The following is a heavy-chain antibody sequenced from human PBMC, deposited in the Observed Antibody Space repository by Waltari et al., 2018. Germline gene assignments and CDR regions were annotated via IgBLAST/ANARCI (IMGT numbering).Heavy chain of an antibody. V-gene: IGHV1-2*02. J-gene: IGHJ6*02. CDR2: INPNSGGT. D-gene: IGHD6-13*01. CDR3: ARDSSSGNGMDV. Sequence: QAPGQGLEWMGWINPNSGGTNIAQKFQGRVTVTSDTSIKTAYMDLSRLRSDDTAVYYCARDSSSGNGMDVWGQGTTVTVSS.